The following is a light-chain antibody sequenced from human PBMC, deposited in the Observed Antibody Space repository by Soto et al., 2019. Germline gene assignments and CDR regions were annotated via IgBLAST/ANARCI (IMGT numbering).Light chain of an antibody. Sequence: QCALTQPASVSGSPGQSITISCTGTTSDIGAYNYVSWYQHNPGNAPKLIIYEVTVRPSGVSSRFSGSKSASTASLTITGLQSDDEADYYCSSYTSRGTLVFGGGTKLTVL. CDR1: TSDIGAYNY. CDR3: SSYTSRGTLV. V-gene: IGLV2-14*01. CDR2: EVT. J-gene: IGLJ3*02.